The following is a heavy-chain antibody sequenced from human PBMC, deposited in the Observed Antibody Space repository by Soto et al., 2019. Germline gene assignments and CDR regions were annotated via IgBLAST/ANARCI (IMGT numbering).Heavy chain of an antibody. V-gene: IGHV1-18*04. CDR3: ARGRHRSPDY. CDR1: GYTFINFG. Sequence: ASVKVSCKTSGYTFINFGITWVRQAPGQGLEWVGKIRGYNGDTNYAPKLQGRVTMTTDTSTSTAHLELRTLRSDDTAVYYCARGRHRSPDYWGQGTLVTVSS. D-gene: IGHD2-15*01. J-gene: IGHJ4*02. CDR2: IRGYNGDT.